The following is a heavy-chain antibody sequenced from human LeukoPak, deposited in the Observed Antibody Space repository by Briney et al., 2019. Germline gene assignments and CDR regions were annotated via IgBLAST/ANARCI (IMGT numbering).Heavy chain of an antibody. Sequence: GGSLRLSCAASGFTFSSYGMHWVRQAPGKGLEWVAFIRYDGNNKYYTDSVKGRFTISRDNSKNTLYLQMNSLRAEDTAVYYCAKDKSYYGSGSYLFDYWGQGTLVTVSS. V-gene: IGHV3-30*02. J-gene: IGHJ4*02. D-gene: IGHD3-10*01. CDR1: GFTFSSYG. CDR2: IRYDGNNK. CDR3: AKDKSYYGSGSYLFDY.